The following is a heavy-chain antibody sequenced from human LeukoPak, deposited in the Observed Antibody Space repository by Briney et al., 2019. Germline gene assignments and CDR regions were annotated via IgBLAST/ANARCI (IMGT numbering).Heavy chain of an antibody. D-gene: IGHD6-13*01. CDR3: ARAIGAAAAY. CDR2: IKQDGSVK. V-gene: IGHV3-7*01. J-gene: IGHJ4*02. CDR1: GFTFNSYW. Sequence: SGGSLRLSCAASGFTFNSYWMSWVRQAPGKGLEWVANIKQDGSVKYYVDSVKGRFTISRDNAKNSLYLQMNSLRAEDMAVYYCARAIGAAAAYWGQGTLVTVAS.